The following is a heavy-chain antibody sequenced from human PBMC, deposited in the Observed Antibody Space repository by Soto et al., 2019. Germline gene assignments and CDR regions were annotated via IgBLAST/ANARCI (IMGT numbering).Heavy chain of an antibody. V-gene: IGHV3-23*01. J-gene: IGHJ6*02. D-gene: IGHD5-18*01. CDR2: ISGSGGST. Sequence: QPGGSLRLSCAASGFTFSSYAMSWVRQAPGKGLEWVSAISGSGGSTYYADSVKGRFTISRDNSKNTLYLQMNSLRAEDTAVYYCAKDSRGYSYGYGLNYYYYYGMDVWGQGTTVTVSS. CDR3: AKDSRGYSYGYGLNYYYYYGMDV. CDR1: GFTFSSYA.